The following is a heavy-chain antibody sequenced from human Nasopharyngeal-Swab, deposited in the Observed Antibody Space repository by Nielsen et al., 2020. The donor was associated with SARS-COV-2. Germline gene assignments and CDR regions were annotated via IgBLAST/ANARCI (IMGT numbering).Heavy chain of an antibody. CDR1: GGTFSSYA. Sequence: SVQVSCKASGGTFSSYAISWVRQAPGQGLEWMGRIIPILGIANYAQKFQGRVTITADKSTSTAYMELSSLRSEDTAVYYCARSVVVPAANLDYWGQGTLVTVSS. CDR2: IIPILGIA. CDR3: ARSVVVPAANLDY. V-gene: IGHV1-69*04. J-gene: IGHJ4*02. D-gene: IGHD2-2*01.